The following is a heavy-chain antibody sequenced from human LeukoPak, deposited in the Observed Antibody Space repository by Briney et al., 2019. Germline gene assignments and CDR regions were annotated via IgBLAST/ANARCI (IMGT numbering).Heavy chain of an antibody. CDR2: IFYSGST. V-gene: IGHV4-39*07. J-gene: IGHJ6*03. CDR3: ARAHVYYGSGSSGHYYYMDV. CDR1: GGSISGNYY. D-gene: IGHD3-10*01. Sequence: SETLSLTCTVSGGSISGNYYWGWVRQPPGKALEWIGNIFYSGSTYYSPSLKSRVTISVDTSKNQFSLKLSSVTAADTAVYYCARAHVYYGSGSSGHYYYMDVWGKGTTVTISS.